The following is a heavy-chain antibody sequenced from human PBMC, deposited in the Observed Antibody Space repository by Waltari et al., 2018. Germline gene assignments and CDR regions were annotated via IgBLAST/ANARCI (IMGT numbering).Heavy chain of an antibody. V-gene: IGHV1-18*01. Sequence: QVQLVQSGAEVKKPGASVKVSCKASGYTFTSYGISWVRQAPGQGPEWMGWSSAYNGNTNYAQKLQGRVTMTTDTSTSTAYMELRSLRSDDTAVYYCARDVSDIVVVVAATPEGWFDPWGQGTLVTVSS. CDR2: SSAYNGNT. J-gene: IGHJ5*02. CDR1: GYTFTSYG. CDR3: ARDVSDIVVVVAATPEGWFDP. D-gene: IGHD2-15*01.